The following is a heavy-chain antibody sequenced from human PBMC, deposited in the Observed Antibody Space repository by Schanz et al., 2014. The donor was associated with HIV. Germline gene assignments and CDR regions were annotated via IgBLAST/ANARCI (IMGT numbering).Heavy chain of an antibody. J-gene: IGHJ6*02. V-gene: IGHV1-8*01. D-gene: IGHD2-21*02. CDR2: MNPSTGNS. CDR3: ARGYCGADCSHFYYYGTDV. Sequence: QVQLVQSGAEVKKPGASVKVSCKASGYTFINYDIHWVRQASGLGLEWMGWMNPSTGNSGYAQMFQVRVTMTRDTSISTAYLEVDSLKSEDTAVYYCARGYCGADCSHFYYYGTDVWGQGTTVTVSS. CDR1: GYTFINYD.